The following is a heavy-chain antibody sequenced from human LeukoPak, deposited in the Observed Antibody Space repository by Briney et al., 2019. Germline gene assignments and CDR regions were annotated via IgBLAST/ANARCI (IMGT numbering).Heavy chain of an antibody. CDR2: IYYSGST. V-gene: IGHV4-59*12. D-gene: IGHD3-10*01. CDR1: GGSISSYY. CDR3: ARTNSPGYYYGSGSYYRRGYYYYYYMDV. J-gene: IGHJ6*03. Sequence: SETLSLTCTVSGGSISSYYWNWIRQPPGKGLEWIGYIYYSGSTNYNPSLKSRVTISVDTSKNQLSLKLSSVTAADTAVYYCARTNSPGYYYGSGSYYRRGYYYYYYMDVWGKGTTVTVSS.